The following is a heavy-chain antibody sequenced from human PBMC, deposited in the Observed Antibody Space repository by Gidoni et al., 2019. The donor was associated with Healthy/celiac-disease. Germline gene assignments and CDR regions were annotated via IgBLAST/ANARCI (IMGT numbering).Heavy chain of an antibody. CDR2: IWYGGSNK. Sequence: QVQLVESGGGVVQPGRSLRLSCAASGFTLSSYGMHWVRQAPGKGLEWVAVIWYGGSNKYYADSVKGRFTISRDNSKNTLYLQMNSLRAEDTAVYYCARDRVLAAAGDYYYYYGMDVWGQGTTVTVSS. CDR1: GFTLSSYG. V-gene: IGHV3-33*01. D-gene: IGHD6-13*01. CDR3: ARDRVLAAAGDYYYYYGMDV. J-gene: IGHJ6*02.